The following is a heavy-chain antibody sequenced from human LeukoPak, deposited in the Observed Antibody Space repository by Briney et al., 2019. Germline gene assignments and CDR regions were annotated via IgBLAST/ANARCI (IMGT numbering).Heavy chain of an antibody. Sequence: ASVKVSCKASGYTFTGYYMHWVRQAPGPGLEWMGWINPNSGGTNYAQKFQGRVTMTRDTSISTAYMELSRLRSDDTAVYYCAREEVGIAAAGISYWGQGTLVTVSS. CDR2: INPNSGGT. CDR3: AREEVGIAAAGISY. V-gene: IGHV1-2*02. J-gene: IGHJ4*02. D-gene: IGHD6-13*01. CDR1: GYTFTGYY.